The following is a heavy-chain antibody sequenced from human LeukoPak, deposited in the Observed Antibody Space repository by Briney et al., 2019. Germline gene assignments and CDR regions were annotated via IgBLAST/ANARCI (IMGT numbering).Heavy chain of an antibody. CDR3: ARDEKREFRHYYYYGMDV. Sequence: WASVKVSCKASGGTFSSYAISWVRQAPGQGLEWMGRTIPILGITNYAQKFQGRVTIIADKSTSTAYMELRSLRSDDTAVYYCARDEKREFRHYYYYGMDVWGQGTTVTVSS. CDR1: GGTFSSYA. D-gene: IGHD3-10*01. V-gene: IGHV1-69*04. CDR2: TIPILGIT. J-gene: IGHJ6*02.